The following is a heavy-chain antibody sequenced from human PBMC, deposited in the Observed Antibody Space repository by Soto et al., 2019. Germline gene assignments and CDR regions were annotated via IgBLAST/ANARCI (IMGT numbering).Heavy chain of an antibody. CDR3: ARDGPHYDLDY. D-gene: IGHD3-3*01. V-gene: IGHV3-33*01. CDR1: GFTLSTYG. Sequence: GGSLRLSCAASGFTLSTYGMHWVRQAPGKGLEWLAFIWSDGSKQSYADSVKGRFTISRDSPKNTLYLQMNSLRAEDTAVYYCARDGPHYDLDYWGQGTLVTVSS. CDR2: IWSDGSKQ. J-gene: IGHJ4*02.